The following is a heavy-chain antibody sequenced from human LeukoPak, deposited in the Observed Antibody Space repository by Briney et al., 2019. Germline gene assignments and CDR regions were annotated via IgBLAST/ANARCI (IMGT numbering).Heavy chain of an antibody. D-gene: IGHD6-13*01. V-gene: IGHV1-18*01. CDR1: GYTFNTYG. Sequence: ASVKVSCKASGYTFNTYGITWVRQAPGQGLEWMGWISAYNDNTNYAQKLQGRVTMTTDTSTSTAYMELRSLRSDDTAVYYCARDELPGIAAAGTPGKWGQGTLVTVSS. J-gene: IGHJ4*02. CDR2: ISAYNDNT. CDR3: ARDELPGIAAAGTPGK.